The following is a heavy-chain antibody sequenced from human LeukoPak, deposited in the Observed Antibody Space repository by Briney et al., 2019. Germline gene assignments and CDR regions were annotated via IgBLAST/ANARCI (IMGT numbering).Heavy chain of an antibody. Sequence: GGSLRLSCAASGFTLSSYGMHWVRQAPGKGLEWVAFIRYDGSNKYYADSEKGRFTISRDNSKNTLYLQMNSLRAEDTAVYYCAKSDYGDASFDYWGQGTLVTVSS. J-gene: IGHJ4*02. V-gene: IGHV3-30*02. D-gene: IGHD4-17*01. CDR3: AKSDYGDASFDY. CDR1: GFTLSSYG. CDR2: IRYDGSNK.